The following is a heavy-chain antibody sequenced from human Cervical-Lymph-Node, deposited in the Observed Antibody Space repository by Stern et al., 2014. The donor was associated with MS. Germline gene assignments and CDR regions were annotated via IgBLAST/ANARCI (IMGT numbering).Heavy chain of an antibody. CDR3: ARTKRSTPDFDY. CDR2: LSFTGST. CDR1: GGSISSGAYY. D-gene: IGHD6-25*01. V-gene: IGHV4-31*03. J-gene: IGHJ4*02. Sequence: QVHLVESGPGLVKPSQTLSLTCTVSGGSISSGAYYWNWIRQHPGRGLEWIGYLSFTGSTYSNPSLKSRIIISLDTSNSQFSLRLTSVTAADTAVYYCARTKRSTPDFDYWGQGSLVTVSS.